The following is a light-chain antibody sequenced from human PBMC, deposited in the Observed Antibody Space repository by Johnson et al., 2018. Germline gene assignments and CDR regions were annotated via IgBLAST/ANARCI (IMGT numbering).Light chain of an antibody. Sequence: QSVLTQPPSVSAAPGQKVTISCSGSSSNIGNNYVSWYQQLPGTAPKLLIYENNKRPSGIPDRFSGSTSCTSATLGITGLQTGDEADYYCGTWDSSLSSGNVFGTGTKVTFL. CDR1: SSNIGNNY. CDR3: GTWDSSLSSGNV. CDR2: ENN. V-gene: IGLV1-51*02. J-gene: IGLJ1*01.